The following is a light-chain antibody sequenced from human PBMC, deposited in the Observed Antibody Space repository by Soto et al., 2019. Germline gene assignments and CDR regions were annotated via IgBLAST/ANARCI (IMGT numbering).Light chain of an antibody. J-gene: IGKJ2*01. CDR3: QHYGSSPRYT. V-gene: IGKV3-20*01. CDR1: QSVSSSY. Sequence: EIVLTQSPGTLSLSPGERATLSCRASQSVSSSYLAWYQQKPGQAPRLLIYGASSRATGIPDRFSGSGSGTDLTLTISRLEPEDFAVYYCQHYGSSPRYTFGQGTKLEI. CDR2: GAS.